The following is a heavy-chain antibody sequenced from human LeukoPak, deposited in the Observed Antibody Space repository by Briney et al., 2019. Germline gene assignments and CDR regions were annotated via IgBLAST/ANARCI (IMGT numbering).Heavy chain of an antibody. J-gene: IGHJ4*02. V-gene: IGHV4-59*01. CDR1: GASINDFY. Sequence: PSETLSLTCAVSGASINDFYWTWIRQPPGKGLEWIGYVYYGGSTNYNPSLKSRVSMSVDTSKNQFSLTLTSVTVADTAFYYFARGGIRGYSAFDNLDFWGLGTHVTVSS. D-gene: IGHD5-12*01. CDR2: VYYGGST. CDR3: ARGGIRGYSAFDNLDF.